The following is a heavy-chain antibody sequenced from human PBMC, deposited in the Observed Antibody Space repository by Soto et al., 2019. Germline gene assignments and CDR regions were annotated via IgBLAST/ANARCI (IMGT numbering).Heavy chain of an antibody. Sequence: PSQTLSLTCAISGDSVSSNSAAWNWIRQSPSRGLEWLGRTYYRSKWYNDYAVSVKSRITINPGTSKNQFSLQLNSVTPEDTAVYYCARGGDGYSGYDNNWFDPWGQGTLVTVSS. CDR2: TYYRSKWYN. D-gene: IGHD5-12*01. CDR1: GDSVSSNSAA. CDR3: ARGGDGYSGYDNNWFDP. V-gene: IGHV6-1*01. J-gene: IGHJ5*02.